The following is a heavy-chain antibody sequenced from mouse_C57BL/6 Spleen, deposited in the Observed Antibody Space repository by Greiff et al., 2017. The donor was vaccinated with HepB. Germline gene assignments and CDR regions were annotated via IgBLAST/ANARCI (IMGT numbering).Heavy chain of an antibody. CDR3: ARAYDYDGGFDY. D-gene: IGHD2-4*01. J-gene: IGHJ2*01. CDR2: ISDGGSYT. V-gene: IGHV5-4*01. CDR1: GFTFSSYA. Sequence: EVQLVESGGGLVKPGGSLKLSCAASGFTFSSYAMSWVRQTPEKRLEWVATISDGGSYTYYPDNVKGRFTISRDNAKNNLYLQMSHLKSEDTAMYYCARAYDYDGGFDYWGQGTTLTVSS.